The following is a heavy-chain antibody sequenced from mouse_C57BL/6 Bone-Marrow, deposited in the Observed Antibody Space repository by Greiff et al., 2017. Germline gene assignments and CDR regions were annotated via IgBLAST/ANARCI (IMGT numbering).Heavy chain of an antibody. J-gene: IGHJ3*01. CDR2: IYPGDGDT. CDR1: GYAFSSYW. Sequence: VQLQQSGAELVKPGASVKISCKASGYAFSSYWMNWVKQRPGKGLEWIGQIYPGDGDTNYNGKFKGKATLTADKSSSTAYMQLSSLTSEDSAVYFCTRGRDGCWLAYGGQGTLVTVSA. CDR3: TRGRDGCWLAY. V-gene: IGHV1-80*01. D-gene: IGHD2-3*01.